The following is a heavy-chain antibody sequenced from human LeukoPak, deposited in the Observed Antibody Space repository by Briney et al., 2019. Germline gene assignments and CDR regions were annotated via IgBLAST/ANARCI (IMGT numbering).Heavy chain of an antibody. J-gene: IGHJ6*02. CDR2: ISGGGDDT. Sequence: PRGSLRLSCAVSGFIFSSSAMSWVRQAPGKGLEWVSAISGGGDDTSYADSARGRFTVSRDNSKNTLYLQMNSLRAEDTAVYYCAKDSRESSGQFPYYYYYHYGLDVWGQGTTVTVS. D-gene: IGHD3-22*01. CDR3: AKDSRESSGQFPYYYYYHYGLDV. CDR1: GFIFSSSA. V-gene: IGHV3-23*01.